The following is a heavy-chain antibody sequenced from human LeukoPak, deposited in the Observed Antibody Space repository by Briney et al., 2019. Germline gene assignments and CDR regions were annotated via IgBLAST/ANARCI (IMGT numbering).Heavy chain of an antibody. J-gene: IGHJ6*02. CDR3: AREEVEYYYDSRDYYGMDV. CDR1: GFTFSSYA. Sequence: GGSLRLSCAASGFTFSSYAMSWVRQAPGKGLEWVSAISGSGGSTYYADSVKGRFTISRDNSKNTLYLQMNSLRAEDTAVYYCAREEVEYYYDSRDYYGMDVWGQGTTVTVSS. CDR2: ISGSGGST. D-gene: IGHD3-22*01. V-gene: IGHV3-23*01.